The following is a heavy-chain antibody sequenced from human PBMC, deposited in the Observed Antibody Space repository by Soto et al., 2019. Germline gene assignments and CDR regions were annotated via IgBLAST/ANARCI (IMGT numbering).Heavy chain of an antibody. J-gene: IGHJ4*02. Sequence: SETVSLTCAVSSGSIRGGGHYCTWIRQYPGKGLEWIGYIYHSGSTYYNPSLKSRVTISVDRSKNQFSLKLSSVTAADTAVYYCARGHPFGRWGQGNLVTVSS. CDR3: ARGHPFGR. CDR2: IYHSGST. V-gene: IGHV4-30-2*06. D-gene: IGHD3-3*01. CDR1: SGSIRGGGHY.